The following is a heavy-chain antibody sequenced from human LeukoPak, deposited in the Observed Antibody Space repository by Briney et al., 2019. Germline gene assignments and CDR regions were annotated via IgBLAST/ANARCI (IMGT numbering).Heavy chain of an antibody. CDR1: GGSISSSSYY. D-gene: IGHD1-26*01. V-gene: IGHV4-39*07. CDR3: ARVPLKGELQVY. Sequence: SETLSLTCTVSGGSISSSSYYWGWIRQPPGKGLEWIGSIYYSGSTYYNPSLKSRVTISVDTSKNQFSLKLSSVTAADTAVYYCARVPLKGELQVYWGQGTLVTVSS. CDR2: IYYSGST. J-gene: IGHJ4*02.